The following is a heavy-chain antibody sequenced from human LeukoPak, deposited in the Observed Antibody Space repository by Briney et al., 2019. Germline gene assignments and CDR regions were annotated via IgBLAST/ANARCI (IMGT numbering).Heavy chain of an antibody. D-gene: IGHD4-23*01. CDR1: GFTFSNYD. CDR2: IGTGGHT. V-gene: IGHV3-13*01. Sequence: PGGSLRLSCSASGFTFSNYDMHWVRQEKGKGLEWVSSIGTGGHTYYAPSVKGRFTISRDNSKNTLFLQMNSLRTEDTAVYFCVRVGGGNSGPIDYWGQGTLVTVSS. J-gene: IGHJ4*02. CDR3: VRVGGGNSGPIDY.